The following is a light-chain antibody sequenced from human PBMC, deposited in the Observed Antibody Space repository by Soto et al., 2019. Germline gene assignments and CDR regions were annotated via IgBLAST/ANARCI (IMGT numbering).Light chain of an antibody. J-gene: IGKJ1*01. CDR1: QYISRH. Sequence: DNQMTQSPSSLSASVGDRVTITCQASQYISRHLNWYQHKPGKAPKLLIYAASTLVSGVPSRFSGSGSGTDFTLTISSLQPEDIATYYCHQTYNVPTWTFGQGTKVEIK. CDR3: HQTYNVPTWT. V-gene: IGKV1-39*01. CDR2: AAS.